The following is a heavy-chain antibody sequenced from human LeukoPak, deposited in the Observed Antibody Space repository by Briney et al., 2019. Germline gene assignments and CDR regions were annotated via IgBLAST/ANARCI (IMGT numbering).Heavy chain of an antibody. Sequence: GGSLRLSCAASGFTFSSYAMSWVRQAPGKGLEWVSAISGSGGSTYYADSVKGRFTISRDNSKNTLYLQMNSLRAEDTAVYYCAKELVGATIRGSYFDYWGQGTLVTVSS. CDR1: GFTFSSYA. J-gene: IGHJ4*02. D-gene: IGHD1-26*01. CDR3: AKELVGATIRGSYFDY. V-gene: IGHV3-23*01. CDR2: ISGSGGST.